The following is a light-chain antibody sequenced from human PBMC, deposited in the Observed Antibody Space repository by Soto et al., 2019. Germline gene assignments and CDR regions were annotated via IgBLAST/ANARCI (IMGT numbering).Light chain of an antibody. CDR2: GTS. CDR1: QSVSSN. CDR3: QQYNDWPST. Sequence: EIVMTQSPATLSVSPGERATLSCRASQSVSSNLAWYQQKPGQAPRLLIYGTSTRPTGIPARFSGSGSGTEFTLTISSLQSEDFAVYYCQQYNDWPSTFGPGTKVDIK. J-gene: IGKJ3*01. V-gene: IGKV3-15*01.